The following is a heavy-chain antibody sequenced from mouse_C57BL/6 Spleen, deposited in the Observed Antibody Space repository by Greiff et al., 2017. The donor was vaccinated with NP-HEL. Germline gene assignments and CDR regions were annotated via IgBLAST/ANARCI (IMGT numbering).Heavy chain of an antibody. Sequence: QVQLQQPGAELVMPGASVKLSCKASGYTFTSYWMHWVKQRPGQGLEWIGEIDPSDSYTNYNQKFKGKSTLTVDKSSSTAYMQLSSLTSEDSAVYYCARCDGYDFDYWGQGTTLTVSS. J-gene: IGHJ2*01. D-gene: IGHD2-3*01. V-gene: IGHV1-69*01. CDR2: IDPSDSYT. CDR1: GYTFTSYW. CDR3: ARCDGYDFDY.